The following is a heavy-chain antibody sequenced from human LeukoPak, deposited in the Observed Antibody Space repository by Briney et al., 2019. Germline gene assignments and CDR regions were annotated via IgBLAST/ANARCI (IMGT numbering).Heavy chain of an antibody. V-gene: IGHV4-59*05. CDR3: ARHGSTDYFDY. CDR2: IYYSGST. Sequence: SETLSLTCTVSGGSISSYYWSWIRQPAGKGLEWIGRIYYSGSTFYNPSLKSRVTISVDTSKNQLSLRLSSVTAADTAVYYCARHGSTDYFDYWGQGTLVTVSS. CDR1: GGSISSYY. D-gene: IGHD2-2*03. J-gene: IGHJ4*02.